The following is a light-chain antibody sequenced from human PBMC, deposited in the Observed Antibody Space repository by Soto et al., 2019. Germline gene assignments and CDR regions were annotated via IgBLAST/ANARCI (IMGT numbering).Light chain of an antibody. CDR3: QQYNRYSYT. Sequence: DIQMTQSPSTLSASVGDRVTITCRASQSISTYLAWYQQKPGKAPKLLIYHASKLESGVPSRFSGSGSGTEFTLTISSLQPDDFATYYCQQYNRYSYTFGQGTKLEIK. J-gene: IGKJ2*01. CDR1: QSISTY. CDR2: HAS. V-gene: IGKV1-5*01.